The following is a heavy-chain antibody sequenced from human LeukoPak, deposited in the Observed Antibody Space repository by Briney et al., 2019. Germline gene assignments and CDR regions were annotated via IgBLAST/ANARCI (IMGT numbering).Heavy chain of an antibody. CDR3: AKDLALAGTGGGFDV. D-gene: IGHD6-19*01. Sequence: PGGSLRLSCAASGFTFTTCAINWVRQAPGKGLEWVSGISADDKAYYADSVKGRFTISRDNSKNTVSLQMSSLRAEDTALYYCAKDLALAGTGGGFDVWGQGTRVAVSS. J-gene: IGHJ3*01. V-gene: IGHV3-23*01. CDR2: ISADDKA. CDR1: GFTFTTCA.